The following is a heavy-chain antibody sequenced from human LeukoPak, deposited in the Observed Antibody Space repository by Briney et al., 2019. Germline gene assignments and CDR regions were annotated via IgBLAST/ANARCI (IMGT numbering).Heavy chain of an antibody. Sequence: PGGSLRLSCAASGFTFSSYSMNWVRQAPGKGLEWVSSISSSSSYIYYADSVKGRFTISRDNAKNSLYLQMNSLRAEETAVYYCARDTVAVAGGFDYWGQGTLVTVSS. V-gene: IGHV3-21*01. J-gene: IGHJ4*02. CDR3: ARDTVAVAGGFDY. CDR2: ISSSSSYI. D-gene: IGHD6-19*01. CDR1: GFTFSSYS.